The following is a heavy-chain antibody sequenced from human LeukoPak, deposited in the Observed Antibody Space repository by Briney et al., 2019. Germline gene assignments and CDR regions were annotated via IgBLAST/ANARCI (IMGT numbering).Heavy chain of an antibody. CDR3: ASGDSSGYSTWAY. CDR1: GGSISSSSYY. D-gene: IGHD3-22*01. Sequence: PSETLSLTCTVSGGSISSSSYYWGWIRQPPGKGLEWIGSIYYSGSTYYNPSLKSRVTTSVDTSKNQFSLKLSSVTAADTAVYYCASGDSSGYSTWAYWGQGTLVTVSS. CDR2: IYYSGST. V-gene: IGHV4-39*01. J-gene: IGHJ4*02.